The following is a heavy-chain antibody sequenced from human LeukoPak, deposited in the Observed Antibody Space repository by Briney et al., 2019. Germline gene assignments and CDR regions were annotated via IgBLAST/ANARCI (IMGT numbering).Heavy chain of an antibody. CDR3: AKASGYSNYKYYFDY. D-gene: IGHD4-11*01. CDR2: ISGSGGST. CDR1: GFTFSSYA. V-gene: IGHV3-23*01. J-gene: IGHJ4*02. Sequence: PGGSLRLSCAAPGFTFSSYAMSWVRQAPGKGLEWVSAISGSGGSTYYADSVKGRFTISRDNSKNTLYLQMNSLRAEDTAVYYCAKASGYSNYKYYFDYWGQGTLVTVSS.